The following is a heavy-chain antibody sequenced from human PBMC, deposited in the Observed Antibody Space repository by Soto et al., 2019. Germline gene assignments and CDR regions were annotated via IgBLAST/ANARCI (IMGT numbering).Heavy chain of an antibody. CDR3: ARDSSGWPAYGMDV. CDR2: ISSSSSYI. CDR1: GFTFSSYS. D-gene: IGHD6-19*01. Sequence: EVQLVESGGGLVKPGGSLRLSCAASGFTFSSYSMNWVRQAPGKGLEWVSSISSSSSYIYYADSVKGRFTISRDNAKNSLYLQMNSLRAEDTAVYYCARDSSGWPAYGMDVWGQGTTVTFSS. V-gene: IGHV3-21*01. J-gene: IGHJ6*02.